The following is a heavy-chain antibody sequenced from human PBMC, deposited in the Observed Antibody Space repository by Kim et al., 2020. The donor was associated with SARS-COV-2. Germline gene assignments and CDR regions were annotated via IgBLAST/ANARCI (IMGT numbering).Heavy chain of an antibody. V-gene: IGHV3-30*01. CDR3: ARDRRTSSGSYPHYYYYGMDV. D-gene: IGHD1-26*01. J-gene: IGHJ6*02. Sequence: FTISRDNSKNTLYLQMNSLRAEDTAVYYCARDRRTSSGSYPHYYYYGMDVWGQGTTVTVSS.